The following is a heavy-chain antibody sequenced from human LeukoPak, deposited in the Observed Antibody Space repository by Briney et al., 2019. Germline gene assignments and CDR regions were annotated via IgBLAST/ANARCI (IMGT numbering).Heavy chain of an antibody. CDR3: ARGVGCSSTSCYYSDY. V-gene: IGHV3-48*04. J-gene: IGHJ4*02. CDR2: ISSSSSTI. Sequence: PGGSLRLSCAASGFTFSSYSMNWVRQAPGKGLEWVSYISSSSSTIYYADSVKGRFTISRDNAKNSLYLQMNSLRVEDTAVYYCARGVGCSSTSCYYSDYWGQGTLVIVSS. D-gene: IGHD2-2*01. CDR1: GFTFSSYS.